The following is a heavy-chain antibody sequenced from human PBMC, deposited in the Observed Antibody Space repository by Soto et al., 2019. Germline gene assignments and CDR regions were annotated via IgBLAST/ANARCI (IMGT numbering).Heavy chain of an antibody. CDR3: ATRVHGYDTGKYYDGMDV. Sequence: PGGSLRLSCAASGFTFSSYGMHWVRQAPGKGLEWVAVISYDGSNKYYADSVKGRFTISRDNSKNTLYLQMNSLRAEDTAVYYCATRVHGYDTGKYYDGMDVWGQGTTVNVSS. CDR2: ISYDGSNK. D-gene: IGHD3-22*01. V-gene: IGHV3-30*03. CDR1: GFTFSSYG. J-gene: IGHJ6*02.